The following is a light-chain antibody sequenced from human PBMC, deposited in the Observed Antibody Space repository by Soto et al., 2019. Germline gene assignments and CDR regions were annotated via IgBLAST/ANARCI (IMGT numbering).Light chain of an antibody. CDR3: QQFGTSPQT. CDR2: GAS. V-gene: IGKV3-20*01. J-gene: IGKJ1*01. CDR1: QSDSSSY. Sequence: EIVLTQSPGTLSLSPGERATLSCRASQSDSSSYLAWYQQKPGQAPRLLIYGASSRATGIPDRFSGSGSGTDFTLSISRLEPEDSAVYYCQQFGTSPQTFGQGTKVEIK.